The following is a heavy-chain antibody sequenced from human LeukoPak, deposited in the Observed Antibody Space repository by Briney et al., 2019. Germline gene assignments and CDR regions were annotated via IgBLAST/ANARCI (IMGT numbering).Heavy chain of an antibody. CDR1: GDSVSSNSAA. CDR2: TYYRSKWYN. D-gene: IGHD2-2*01. CDR3: ARDPVVPAAIGRVVNYYYGMDV. J-gene: IGHJ6*02. V-gene: IGHV6-1*01. Sequence: SQTLSLTCAIPGDSVSSNSAAWNWIRQSPSRGLEWLGRTYYRSKWYNDYAVSVKSRITINPDTSKNQFSLQLNSVTPEDTAVYYCARDPVVPAAIGRVVNYYYGMDVWGQGTTVTVSS.